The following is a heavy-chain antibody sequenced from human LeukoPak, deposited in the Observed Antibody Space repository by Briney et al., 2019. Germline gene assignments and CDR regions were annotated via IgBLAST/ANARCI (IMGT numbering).Heavy chain of an antibody. V-gene: IGHV3-30*18. CDR1: GFTFSSYG. J-gene: IGHJ4*02. CDR2: ISYDGSNK. CDR3: AKEKYRGYSYGSGDY. Sequence: GGSLRLSCAASGFTFSSYGMHWVRQAPGKGLEWVAVISYDGSNKYYADSVKGRFTISRDNSKNTLYLQMDTLRVEDTAVYYCAKEKYRGYSYGSGDYWGQGTLVTVSS. D-gene: IGHD5-18*01.